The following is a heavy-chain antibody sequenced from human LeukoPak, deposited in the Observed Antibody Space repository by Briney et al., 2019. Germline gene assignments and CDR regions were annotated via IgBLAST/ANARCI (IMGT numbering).Heavy chain of an antibody. CDR2: IYYSGST. D-gene: IGHD3-22*01. J-gene: IGHJ3*01. Sequence: SETLSLTCAVSGGSISSTSYYWAWIRQPPGKGLEWIGTIYYSGSTYHNPSLKSRVTLSVDTSRNQFSLRLSSVDAADTAVFYCAKAGVRYFDSSGLYAFDFWGQGTTVTVSS. CDR1: GGSISSTSYY. CDR3: AKAGVRYFDSSGLYAFDF. V-gene: IGHV4-39*01.